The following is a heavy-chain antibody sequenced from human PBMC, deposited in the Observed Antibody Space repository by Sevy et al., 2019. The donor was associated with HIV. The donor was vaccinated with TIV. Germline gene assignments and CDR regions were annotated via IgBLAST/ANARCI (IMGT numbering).Heavy chain of an antibody. V-gene: IGHV3-13*01. CDR3: AREVAGSLYGMDV. J-gene: IGHJ6*02. CDR2: IRTAGDT. Sequence: GGSLRLSCAASGFTFSSYDIHWVRQATGKGLEWVSAIRTAGDTYYPDSVKGRFTISRENAKNSLYLQMNSLGAGDRAVYYCAREVAGSLYGMDVWGQGTTVTVSS. CDR1: GFTFSSYD. D-gene: IGHD3-10*01.